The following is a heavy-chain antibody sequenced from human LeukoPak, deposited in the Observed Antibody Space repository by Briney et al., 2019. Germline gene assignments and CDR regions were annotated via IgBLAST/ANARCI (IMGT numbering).Heavy chain of an antibody. CDR3: ATDRGISYIGDFDY. V-gene: IGHV3-48*01. J-gene: IGHJ4*02. CDR2: ISSSSSTT. CDR1: GFTFSSYS. Sequence: GGSLRLSCAASGFTFSSYSMNWVRQAPGKGLEWVSYISSSSSTTYYADSVKGRITISRDKAKNPLYLQMSSLGAEDTAVYYCATDRGISYIGDFDYWGQGTLVTVSS. D-gene: IGHD2-2*02.